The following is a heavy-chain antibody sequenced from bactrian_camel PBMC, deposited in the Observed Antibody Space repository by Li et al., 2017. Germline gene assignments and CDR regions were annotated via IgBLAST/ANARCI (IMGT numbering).Heavy chain of an antibody. D-gene: IGHD2*01. V-gene: IGHV3-2*01. CDR3: ATFPASGSFML. CDR1: GFSLTTPV. J-gene: IGHJ4*01. Sequence: QLVESEGGLVQPGGSLRLSCAASGFSLTTPVMSWVRQAPGKGLEWVARISGDGTNAWYTDPVKGRFTMSRDNALNTVSLQMNSLKSDDTALYYCATFPASGSFMLWGQGTQVTVS. CDR2: ISGDGTNA.